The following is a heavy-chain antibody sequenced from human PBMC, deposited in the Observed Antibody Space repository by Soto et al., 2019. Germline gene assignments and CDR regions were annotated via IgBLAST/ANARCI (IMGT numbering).Heavy chain of an antibody. V-gene: IGHV1-46*01. Sequence: ASVKVSCKASGYTFTSYYMHWVRQAPGQGLEWMGIINPSGGSTSYAQKFQGRVTMTRDTSTSTVYMELSSLRSEDTAVYYCAREWVVTDYYYYGMDVWGQGTTVTVSS. CDR2: INPSGGST. CDR1: GYTFTSYY. D-gene: IGHD6-19*01. CDR3: AREWVVTDYYYYGMDV. J-gene: IGHJ6*02.